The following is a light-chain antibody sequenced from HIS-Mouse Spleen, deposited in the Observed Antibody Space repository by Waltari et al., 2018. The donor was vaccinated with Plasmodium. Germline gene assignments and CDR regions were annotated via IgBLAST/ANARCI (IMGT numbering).Light chain of an antibody. CDR1: ALPKKY. V-gene: IGLV3-10*01. CDR3: YSTDSSGNHRV. J-gene: IGLJ3*02. Sequence: SYELTQPPSVSVSPRQTARITCSADALPKKYAYWYQQKSGQAPVRCIYEDSKRPPGIPERFSGSSSGTMATLTISGAQVEDEADYYCYSTDSSGNHRVFGGGTKLTVL. CDR2: EDS.